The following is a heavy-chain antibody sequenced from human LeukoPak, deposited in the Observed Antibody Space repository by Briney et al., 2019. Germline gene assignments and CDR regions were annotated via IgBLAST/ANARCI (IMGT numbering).Heavy chain of an antibody. V-gene: IGHV3-30-3*01. D-gene: IGHD6-19*01. CDR1: GFTFSSYA. Sequence: PGRSLRLSCAASGFTFSSYAMHWVRQAPGKGLEWVAVISYDGSNKYYADSVKGRFTISRDNSKNTLYLQMNSLRVEDTAVYYCARRAVAGLWFFDYWGQGILVTVSS. CDR3: ARRAVAGLWFFDY. J-gene: IGHJ4*02. CDR2: ISYDGSNK.